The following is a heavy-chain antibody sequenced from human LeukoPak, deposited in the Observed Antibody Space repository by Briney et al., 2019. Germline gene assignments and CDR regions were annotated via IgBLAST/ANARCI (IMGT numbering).Heavy chain of an antibody. V-gene: IGHV1-18*01. D-gene: IGHD3-10*01. Sequence: GASVKVSCKASGYTFTSCGISWVRQAPGQGLEWMGWISAYNGNTNYAQKLQGRVTMTTDTSTSAAYMELRSLRSDDTAVYYCARFGEFHYENWFDPWGQGTLVTVSS. J-gene: IGHJ5*02. CDR2: ISAYNGNT. CDR1: GYTFTSCG. CDR3: ARFGEFHYENWFDP.